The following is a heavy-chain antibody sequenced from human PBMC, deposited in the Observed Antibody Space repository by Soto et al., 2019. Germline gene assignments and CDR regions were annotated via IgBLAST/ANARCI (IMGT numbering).Heavy chain of an antibody. D-gene: IGHD2-2*01. CDR1: GYSFSGYC. CDR3: ARGSSSWSLGTGAYFGMDV. J-gene: IGHJ6*02. CDR2: ISAGNGIT. Sequence: ASVKVSCKASGYSFSGYCIHWVRQAPGQRPEWMGWISAGNGITKFSQQFQGRVAIMRDISASTAYMELSSLTSGDTAVYYCARGSSSWSLGTGAYFGMDVWGQGTTVTVSS. V-gene: IGHV1-3*01.